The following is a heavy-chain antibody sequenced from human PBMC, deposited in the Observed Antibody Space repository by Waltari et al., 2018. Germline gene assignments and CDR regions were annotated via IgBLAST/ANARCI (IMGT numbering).Heavy chain of an antibody. V-gene: IGHV1-8*01. J-gene: IGHJ4*02. Sequence: QVQLVQSGAEVKKPGASVKVSCKASGYTFTSYDINWVRQATGQGLEWMGWRNTNSGNTGYEQKFQGRVTMNRNTSIRTAYMEMRSMRSEETAVYYCARDGAVGATLDYWGQGTLVTVSS. D-gene: IGHD1-26*01. CDR2: RNTNSGNT. CDR1: GYTFTSYD. CDR3: ARDGAVGATLDY.